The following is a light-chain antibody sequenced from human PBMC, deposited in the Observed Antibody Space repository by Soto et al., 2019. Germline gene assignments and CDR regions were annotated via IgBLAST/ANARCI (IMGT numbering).Light chain of an antibody. CDR2: AAS. CDR3: QQHNDWPLT. V-gene: IGKV1-17*03. Sequence: DIQMTQSPSVMSASVGDRVTITFRASQGISNYLGWYQQKPGKAPKLLISAASSLQSGVPSRFSGSGSGTDFTLTISSLQSEDFAFYYCQQHNDWPLTFGGGTKVDI. CDR1: QGISNY. J-gene: IGKJ4*01.